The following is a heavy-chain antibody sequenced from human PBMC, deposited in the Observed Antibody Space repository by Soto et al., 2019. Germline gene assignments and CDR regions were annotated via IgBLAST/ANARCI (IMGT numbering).Heavy chain of an antibody. CDR2: IIPIFGTA. J-gene: IGHJ5*02. V-gene: IGHV1-69*01. CDR3: ARERPGCCSGGSCYLAWWFDP. CDR1: GGTFSSYA. Sequence: QVQLVQSGAEVKKPGSSVKVSCKASGGTFSSYAISWVRQAPGQGLEWMGGIIPIFGTANYAQKFQGRVTITADESTSTAYMELSSLRSEDTGVYYYARERPGCCSGGSCYLAWWFDPWGQGTLVTDSS. D-gene: IGHD2-15*01.